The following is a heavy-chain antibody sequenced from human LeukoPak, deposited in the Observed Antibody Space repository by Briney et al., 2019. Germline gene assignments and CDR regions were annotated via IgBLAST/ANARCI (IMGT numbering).Heavy chain of an antibody. CDR1: GGSFSGYY. CDR2: INHSGST. V-gene: IGHV4-34*01. CDR3: ARTPPYYYDSSGYYYYFDY. Sequence: SETLSLTCAVYGGSFSGYYWSWIRQPPGKGLEWIGEINHSGSTNYNPSLKSRVTISVDTSKNQFSLKLSSVTAVDTAVYYCARTPPYYYDSSGYYYYFDYWGQGTLVTVSS. D-gene: IGHD3-22*01. J-gene: IGHJ4*02.